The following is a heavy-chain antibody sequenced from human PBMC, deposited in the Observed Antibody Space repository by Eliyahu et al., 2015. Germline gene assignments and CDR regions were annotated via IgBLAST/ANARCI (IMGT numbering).Heavy chain of an antibody. CDR3: ATEAATGNREIDY. V-gene: IGHV4-4*02. Sequence: QVQLQESGPGLVKPSGTLSLTCAVSGGSISSSNWWSXVRQPPGKGLEWIGEIYHSGTTNYNPSLKSRVTISVXKSKNQFSLKLSSVTAADTAVYYCATEAATGNREIDYWGQGTLVTVSS. CDR2: IYHSGTT. J-gene: IGHJ4*02. CDR1: GGSISSSNW. D-gene: IGHD6-13*01.